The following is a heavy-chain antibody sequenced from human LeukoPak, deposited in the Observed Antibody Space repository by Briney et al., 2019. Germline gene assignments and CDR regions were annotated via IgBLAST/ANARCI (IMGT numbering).Heavy chain of an antibody. D-gene: IGHD3-22*01. Sequence: ASVKGSCKASGYTFTGYYLQCVRQAPGQGLEWIGWMNPNNGGTNYAQKFQGRVTMTRDTSISTAYMELSRLRPDDTAVYFCARDPSHTYYYDPWGQGTLVTVSS. CDR2: MNPNNGGT. CDR3: ARDPSHTYYYDP. CDR1: GYTFTGYY. J-gene: IGHJ1*01. V-gene: IGHV1-2*02.